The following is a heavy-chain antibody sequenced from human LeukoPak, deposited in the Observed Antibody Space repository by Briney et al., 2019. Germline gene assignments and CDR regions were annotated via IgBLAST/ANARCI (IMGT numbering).Heavy chain of an antibody. Sequence: PSETLSLTCTVSGGSISSYYWSWIRQPPGKGLEWIGYIYYSGSTNYNPSLKSRVTISVDTSKNQFSLKLSSVTAADTAVYYCARAITYGSGSSILSGYSYGYFDYWGQGTLVTVSS. J-gene: IGHJ4*02. CDR2: IYYSGST. V-gene: IGHV4-59*01. CDR1: GGSISSYY. D-gene: IGHD5-18*01. CDR3: ARAITYGSGSSILSGYSYGYFDY.